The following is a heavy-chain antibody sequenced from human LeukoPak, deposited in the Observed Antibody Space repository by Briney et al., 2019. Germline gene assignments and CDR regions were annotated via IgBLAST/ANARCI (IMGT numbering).Heavy chain of an antibody. CDR3: ARTLYYDFWMFDY. J-gene: IGHJ4*02. Sequence: GASVKVSCKASGYTFTSYDINWVRQATGQGLEWMGWMNPNSGNTGYAQKFQGRVTITRNTSISTAYMELSSLRSEDTAMYYCARTLYYDFWMFDYWGQGTLVTVSS. D-gene: IGHD3-3*01. CDR1: GYTFTSYD. CDR2: MNPNSGNT. V-gene: IGHV1-8*03.